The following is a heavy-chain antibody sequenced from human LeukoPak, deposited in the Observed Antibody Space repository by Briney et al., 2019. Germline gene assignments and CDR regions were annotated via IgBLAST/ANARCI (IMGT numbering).Heavy chain of an antibody. V-gene: IGHV4-59*01. CDR3: ARGGFGELFTKWFDP. J-gene: IGHJ5*02. CDR1: GGSISSYY. CDR2: IYYSGST. D-gene: IGHD3-10*01. Sequence: SETLSLTCTVSGGSISSYYWSWIRQPPGKGLEWIGYIYYSGSTNYNPSLKSRVTISVDTSKNQFSLKLSSVTAADTAVYYCARGGFGELFTKWFDPWGQGTLVTVSS.